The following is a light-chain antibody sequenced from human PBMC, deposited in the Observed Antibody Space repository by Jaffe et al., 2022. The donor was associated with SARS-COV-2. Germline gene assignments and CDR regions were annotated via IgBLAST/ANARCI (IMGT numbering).Light chain of an antibody. CDR3: QQYNSWPLT. V-gene: IGKV3-15*01. Sequence: EMVVTQSPATLSFSPGERATLSCRASQSVSSKLAWFQQKPGQAPRLLIYDASTRATGIPARFSGSGSGTEFTLTISSLQSEDFAVYYCQQYNSWPLTFGPGTTVDIK. CDR2: DAS. J-gene: IGKJ3*01. CDR1: QSVSSK.